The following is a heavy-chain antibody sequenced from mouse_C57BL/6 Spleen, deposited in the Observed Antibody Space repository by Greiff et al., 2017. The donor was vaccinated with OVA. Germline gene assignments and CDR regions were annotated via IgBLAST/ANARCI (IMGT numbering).Heavy chain of an antibody. D-gene: IGHD4-1*01. CDR1: GYTFTSYW. J-gene: IGHJ2*01. CDR3: ATGFDY. Sequence: QVQLQQPGAELVKPGASVKLSCKASGYTFTSYWMQWVKQRPGQGLEWIGEIDPSDSYTNYNQKFKGKATLTVDTSSSTAYMQLSSLTSEDSAVYYCATGFDYWGQGTTLTVSS. V-gene: IGHV1-50*01. CDR2: IDPSDSYT.